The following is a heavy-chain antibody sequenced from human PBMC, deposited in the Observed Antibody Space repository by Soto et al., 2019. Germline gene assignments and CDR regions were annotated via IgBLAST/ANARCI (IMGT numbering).Heavy chain of an antibody. CDR2: IYYSGST. CDR1: GGSISSGDYY. D-gene: IGHD1-1*01. Sequence: SETLSLTCTVSGGSISSGDYYWSWIRQPPGKGLEWIGYIYYSGSTYYNPSLKSRVTISVDTSKNQFSLKLSSVTAADTAVYYCDRGGVNWNDASPLIGWGQGTLVTVSS. J-gene: IGHJ4*02. V-gene: IGHV4-30-4*01. CDR3: DRGGVNWNDASPLIG.